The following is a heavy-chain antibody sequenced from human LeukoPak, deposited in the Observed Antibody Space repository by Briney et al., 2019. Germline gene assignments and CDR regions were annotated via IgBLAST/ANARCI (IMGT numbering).Heavy chain of an antibody. J-gene: IGHJ3*02. Sequence: GGSLRLSCAASGFTLSSYGMSWVRQAPGKGLEWVANIKQDGSEKYYVDSVKGRFTISRDNAKNSLYLQMNSLRAEDTAVYYCARAQTVLRFLEWLGGAFDIWGQGTMVTVSS. CDR3: ARAQTVLRFLEWLGGAFDI. D-gene: IGHD3-3*01. CDR1: GFTLSSYG. CDR2: IKQDGSEK. V-gene: IGHV3-7*01.